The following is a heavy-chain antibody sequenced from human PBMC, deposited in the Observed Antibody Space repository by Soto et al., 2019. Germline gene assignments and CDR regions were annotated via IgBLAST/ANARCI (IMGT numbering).Heavy chain of an antibody. Sequence: EVQLVESGGGLIQPGGSLRLSCAASGFTVSSNYMSWVRQAPGKGLEWVSVIYSGGSTYYADSVKGRFTISSDNSKNTLYLQMNSLRAEDTAVYYCARTPGVWSGYYFDYWGQGTLVTVSA. CDR1: GFTVSSNY. CDR3: ARTPGVWSGYYFDY. CDR2: IYSGGST. D-gene: IGHD3-3*01. J-gene: IGHJ4*02. V-gene: IGHV3-53*01.